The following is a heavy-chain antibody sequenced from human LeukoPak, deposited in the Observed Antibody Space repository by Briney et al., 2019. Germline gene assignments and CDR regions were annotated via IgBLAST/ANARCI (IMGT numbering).Heavy chain of an antibody. V-gene: IGHV3-23*01. CDR2: SSPGGAAT. Sequence: GGSLRLSCAVSGFAFGSEAMSWVRQSPARGLEGVASSSPGGAATYYADYVKCRFTISIDNSKNSLFLQMTSLRDAETPVYFCAKSRSGSANSALQIFDNWGQGTLVTVSS. CDR1: GFAFGSEA. CDR3: AKSRSGSANSALQIFDN. J-gene: IGHJ4*02. D-gene: IGHD2-15*01.